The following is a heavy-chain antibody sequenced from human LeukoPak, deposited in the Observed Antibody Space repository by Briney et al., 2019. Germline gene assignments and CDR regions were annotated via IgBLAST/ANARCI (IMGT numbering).Heavy chain of an antibody. CDR1: GFTFSGSS. CDR3: ARTRDGFCYYYGMDV. CDR2: ICSGSSYI. V-gene: IGHV3-21*01. D-gene: IGHD5-24*01. J-gene: IGHJ6*02. Sequence: PGGSLRLSCAASGFTFSGSSMNWVRQAPGKGLEWVSSICSGSSYIYYSDSVKGRFTISRGNAKNSLYLQMNSLRAEDTAVYYCARTRDGFCYYYGMDVWGQGTTVTVSS.